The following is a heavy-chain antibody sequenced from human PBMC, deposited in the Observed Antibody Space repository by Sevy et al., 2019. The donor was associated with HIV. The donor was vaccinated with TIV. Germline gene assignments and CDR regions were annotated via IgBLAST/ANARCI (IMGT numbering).Heavy chain of an antibody. D-gene: IGHD1-26*01. CDR2: IKPDGSDK. V-gene: IGHV3-7*01. CDR1: GFSFSAYW. J-gene: IGHJ4*02. CDR3: AQETFGRFDS. Sequence: GGSLRLSCAASGFSFSAYWMNWVRQAPGKGLEWVANIKPDGSDKHYVDSVEGRFTISRDNAKNSLYLQMNSLRVEDMAMYYCAQETFGRFDSWGQGTLVTVSS.